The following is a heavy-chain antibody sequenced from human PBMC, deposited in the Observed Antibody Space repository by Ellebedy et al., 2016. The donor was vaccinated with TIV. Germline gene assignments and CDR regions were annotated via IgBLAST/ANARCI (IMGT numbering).Heavy chain of an antibody. V-gene: IGHV3-7*03. CDR2: IKQDGSEK. CDR3: ARGLSDYGDFKLDS. Sequence: GESLKISCAASGFTFSSYWMSWVRQAPGKGLEWVANIKQDGSEKYYVDSVRGRFTISRDNARKSLFLQQNSVRVEDSALYYCARGLSDYGDFKLDSWGQGTLVTVSS. CDR1: GFTFSSYW. D-gene: IGHD4-17*01. J-gene: IGHJ4*02.